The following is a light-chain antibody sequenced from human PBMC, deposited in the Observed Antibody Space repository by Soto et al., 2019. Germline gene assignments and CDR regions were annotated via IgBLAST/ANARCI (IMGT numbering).Light chain of an antibody. Sequence: ETVMTQSPATLSVSPGEGATLSCRASQSISINLAWFQLKPDQAPRLLIYGAFTRATGIPARFTGTGSGTEFTLTISSLQSEDFAVYYCQQYDSSPRTFXQGTKVDIK. CDR3: QQYDSSPRT. CDR2: GAF. V-gene: IGKV3-15*01. J-gene: IGKJ1*01. CDR1: QSISIN.